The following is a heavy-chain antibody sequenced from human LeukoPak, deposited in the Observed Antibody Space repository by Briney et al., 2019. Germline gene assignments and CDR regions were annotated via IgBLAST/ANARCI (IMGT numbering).Heavy chain of an antibody. CDR3: AREYYYGSGSYYNVGLDY. V-gene: IGHV3-53*01. D-gene: IGHD3-10*01. CDR2: IYSGGST. J-gene: IGHJ4*02. Sequence: GGSLRLSCAASGFTVSSNYMSWVRQAPGKGLEWASVIYSGGSTYYADSVKGRFTISRDNSKNTLYLQMNSLRAEDTAVYYCAREYYYGSGSYYNVGLDYWGQGTLVTVSS. CDR1: GFTVSSNY.